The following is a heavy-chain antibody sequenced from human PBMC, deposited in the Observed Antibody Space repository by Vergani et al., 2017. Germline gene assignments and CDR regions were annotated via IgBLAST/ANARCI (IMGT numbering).Heavy chain of an antibody. V-gene: IGHV4-59*01. J-gene: IGHJ4*02. CDR3: ARISAGITIFGVVTNARFDY. Sequence: QVQLQESGPGLVKPSETLSLTCTVSGGSISSYYWSWIRQPPGKGLEWIGYIYYSGSTNYNPSLKSRVTISVDTPKNQFSLKLSSVTAADTAVYYCARISAGITIFGVVTNARFDYWGQGTLVTVSS. D-gene: IGHD3-3*01. CDR2: IYYSGST. CDR1: GGSISSYY.